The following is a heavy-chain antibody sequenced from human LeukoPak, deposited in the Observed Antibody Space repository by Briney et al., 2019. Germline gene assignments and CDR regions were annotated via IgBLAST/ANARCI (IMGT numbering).Heavy chain of an antibody. Sequence: SETLSLTFTVSGGSISSYYWSWIRQPPGKGLEWIGHVSNSGNTKYNPSLKSRVTISIDTSKKHFSLNLSSVSAADTAVYYCASRAFYDSSGLDFWGQGILVTVSS. CDR3: ASRAFYDSSGLDF. J-gene: IGHJ4*02. V-gene: IGHV4-59*08. CDR1: GGSISSYY. CDR2: VSNSGNT. D-gene: IGHD3-22*01.